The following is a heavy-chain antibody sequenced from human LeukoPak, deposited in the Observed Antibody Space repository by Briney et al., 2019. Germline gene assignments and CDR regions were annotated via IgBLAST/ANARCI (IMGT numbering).Heavy chain of an antibody. J-gene: IGHJ4*02. CDR2: IYHTGNT. Sequence: PSETLSLTCTVSGGSVSSYFWSWTRQPPGKGLEWIGYIYHTGNTNYNPSLKSRATISVDTSKNQFSLKVTSVTAAGTAVYYCAREASGSGTFYFDSWGQGTLVTVSS. V-gene: IGHV4-59*02. CDR3: AREASGSGTFYFDS. CDR1: GGSVSSYF.